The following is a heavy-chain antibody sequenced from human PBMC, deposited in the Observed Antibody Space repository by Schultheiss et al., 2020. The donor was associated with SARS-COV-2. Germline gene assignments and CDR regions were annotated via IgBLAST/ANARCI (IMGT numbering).Heavy chain of an antibody. J-gene: IGHJ6*02. Sequence: SETLSLTCTVSGGSVSSGTYYWGWIRQPPGKGLEWIGSISHSGSTHYNPSLKSRVTISVDTSKNQFSLKLSSVTAADTAVYYCARDQYGYGPDPYYYYGMDVWGQGTTVTVSS. V-gene: IGHV4-39*07. CDR2: ISHSGST. CDR3: ARDQYGYGPDPYYYYGMDV. CDR1: GGSVSSGTYY. D-gene: IGHD5-18*01.